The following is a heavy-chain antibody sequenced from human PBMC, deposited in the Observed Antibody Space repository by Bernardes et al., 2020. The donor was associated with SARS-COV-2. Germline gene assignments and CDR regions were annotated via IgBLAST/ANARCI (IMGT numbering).Heavy chain of an antibody. CDR2: ISSSGSGI. CDR3: ARGIQPGGIVGYYYGLDV. V-gene: IGHV3-11*01. Sequence: GGSLRLSCAASGFTFSDYYMYWIRQVPGKGLEWLSYISSSGSGIYYAESMKGRFTISRDNAKKLLYLQMNSLSAEDTAVYYCARGIQPGGIVGYYYGLDVWGQGTTVTVSS. CDR1: GFTFSDYY. D-gene: IGHD1-26*01. J-gene: IGHJ6*02.